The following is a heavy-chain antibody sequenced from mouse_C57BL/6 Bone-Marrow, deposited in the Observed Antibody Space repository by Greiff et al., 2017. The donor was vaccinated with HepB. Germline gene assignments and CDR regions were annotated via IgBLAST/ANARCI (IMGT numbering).Heavy chain of an antibody. Sequence: DVMLVESGGDLVKPGGSLKLSCAASGFTFSDYGMAWVRQAPRKGPEWVAFISNLAYSIYYADTVTGRFTISRENAKNTLYLEMSSLRSEDTAMYYCARHTTPHWYFDVWGTGTTVTVSS. J-gene: IGHJ1*03. D-gene: IGHD1-1*01. CDR2: ISNLAYSI. CDR3: ARHTTPHWYFDV. V-gene: IGHV5-15*01. CDR1: GFTFSDYG.